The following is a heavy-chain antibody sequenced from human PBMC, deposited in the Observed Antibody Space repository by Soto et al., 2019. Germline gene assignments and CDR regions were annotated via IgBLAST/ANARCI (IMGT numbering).Heavy chain of an antibody. CDR2: IWYDGSNK. V-gene: IGHV3-33*01. CDR1: AFTFSNYA. D-gene: IGHD6-13*01. CDR3: ARGLAAAATSYYYFGMDV. Sequence: GGSLRLSCAASAFTFSNYAMHWVRQAPGKGLEWVAVIWYDGSNKYYADSVRGRFTISRDNSKNTLYLQVNSLRAEHTAVFYCARGLAAAATSYYYFGMDVWGQGTTVTVSS. J-gene: IGHJ6*02.